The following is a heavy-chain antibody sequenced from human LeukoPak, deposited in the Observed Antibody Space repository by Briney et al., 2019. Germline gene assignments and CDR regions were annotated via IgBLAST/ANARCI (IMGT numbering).Heavy chain of an antibody. D-gene: IGHD6-19*01. CDR1: EYTFSVYH. V-gene: IGHV1-2*02. Sequence: ASVKVSCKASEYTFSVYHIHWVRLAPGQGLEWMAWINPNSGGTNYAQKFQGRVTMTRDTSISTAYMELSRLRSDDTAVYYCASGARIAEAAHLYYFDYWGQGTLVTVSS. CDR2: INPNSGGT. CDR3: ASGARIAEAAHLYYFDY. J-gene: IGHJ4*02.